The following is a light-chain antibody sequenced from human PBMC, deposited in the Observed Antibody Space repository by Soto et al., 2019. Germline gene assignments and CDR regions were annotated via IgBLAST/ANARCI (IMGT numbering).Light chain of an antibody. CDR3: QQYGTSEII. Sequence: VLTQSPGTLSLSPGERATLSCRASQSLTNSFIAWYQQKHGQAPRLLIYDTSSRASGIPDRFSGSGSGTDLTITISRLETEDFEVFYCQQYGTSEIIFGQGTRLEIK. J-gene: IGKJ5*01. CDR1: QSLTNSF. V-gene: IGKV3-20*01. CDR2: DTS.